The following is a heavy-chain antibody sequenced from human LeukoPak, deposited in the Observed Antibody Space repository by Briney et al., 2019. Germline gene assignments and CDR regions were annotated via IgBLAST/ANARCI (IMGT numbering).Heavy chain of an antibody. CDR3: ARVKNFWSGYRHPTDAFDI. CDR1: GGSFSGYY. D-gene: IGHD3-3*01. J-gene: IGHJ3*02. Sequence: SETLSLTCTVSGGSFSGYYWSWIRQPPGKGLEWIGEINHSGSTNYNPSLKSRVTISVDTSKNQFSLKLSSVTAADTAVYYCARVKNFWSGYRHPTDAFDIWGQGTMVTVSS. V-gene: IGHV4-34*01. CDR2: INHSGST.